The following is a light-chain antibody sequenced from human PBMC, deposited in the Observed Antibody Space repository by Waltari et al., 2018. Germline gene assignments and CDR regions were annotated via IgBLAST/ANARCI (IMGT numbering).Light chain of an antibody. Sequence: EIVLTQSPGTLSLSPGERATLSSRVSQSVISSYLAWYQQNPGQAPRLLIYGASSRATGIPDRFSGSGSGTDFTLTISRLEIEDFAVYYCQQYGTSPSITFGQGTRLEIK. V-gene: IGKV3-20*01. J-gene: IGKJ5*01. CDR3: QQYGTSPSIT. CDR1: QSVISSY. CDR2: GAS.